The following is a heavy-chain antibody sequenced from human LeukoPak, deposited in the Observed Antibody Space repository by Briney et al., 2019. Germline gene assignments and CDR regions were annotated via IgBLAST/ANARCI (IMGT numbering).Heavy chain of an antibody. V-gene: IGHV3-74*01. CDR1: GFTFSSYW. D-gene: IGHD3-22*01. CDR3: ARDRGRWYYDSSGHFDY. CDR2: INSDGSST. J-gene: IGHJ4*02. Sequence: GGSLRLSCAASGFTFSSYWMHWVRQAPGKGLVWVSRINSDGSSTSYADSVKGRFTISRDNAKNTLYPQMNSLRAEDTAVYYCARDRGRWYYDSSGHFDYWGQGTLVTVSS.